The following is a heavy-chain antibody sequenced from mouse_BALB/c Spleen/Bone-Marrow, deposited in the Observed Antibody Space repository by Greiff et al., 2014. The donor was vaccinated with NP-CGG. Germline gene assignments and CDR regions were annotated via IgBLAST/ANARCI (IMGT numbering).Heavy chain of an antibody. V-gene: IGHV1-54*03. CDR2: INPGSGGT. CDR3: ARHYYGAMDY. Sequence: LVESGAELVRPGTSVKVSCKASGYAFTNYLIEWVKQRPGQGLEWIGVINPGSGGTNYNEKFKGKATLTADRSSSTAYMQLSSLTSDDSAVYFCARHYYGAMDYWGQGTSVTVSS. CDR1: GYAFTNYL. J-gene: IGHJ4*01. D-gene: IGHD1-2*01.